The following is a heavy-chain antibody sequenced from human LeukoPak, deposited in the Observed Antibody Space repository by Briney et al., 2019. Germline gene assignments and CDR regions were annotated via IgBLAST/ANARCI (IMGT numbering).Heavy chain of an antibody. D-gene: IGHD3-10*01. J-gene: IGHJ4*02. V-gene: IGHV3-23*01. CDR3: AKGLLWPPKNFDY. CDR1: GFTFSSYS. Sequence: GGSLRLSCAASGFTFSSYSMNWVRQAPGKGLEWVSAISGSGGSTYYADSVKGRFTISRDNSKNTLYLQMNSLRAEDTAVYYCAKGLLWPPKNFDYWGQGTLVTVSS. CDR2: ISGSGGST.